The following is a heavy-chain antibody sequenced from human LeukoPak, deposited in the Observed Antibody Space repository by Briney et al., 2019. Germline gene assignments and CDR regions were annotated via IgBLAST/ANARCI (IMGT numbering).Heavy chain of an antibody. Sequence: ASVKVSCKASEYSFTAYYMHWVRQAPGEGLEWMGWINPQSGGTHYAQKFQGRVTMTRDTSITTAYMELSRLTSDDTALYYCARNIGVGPNGDSWGQGTLVIVSS. J-gene: IGHJ4*02. V-gene: IGHV1-2*02. CDR1: EYSFTAYY. CDR2: INPQSGGT. CDR3: ARNIGVGPNGDS. D-gene: IGHD6-19*01.